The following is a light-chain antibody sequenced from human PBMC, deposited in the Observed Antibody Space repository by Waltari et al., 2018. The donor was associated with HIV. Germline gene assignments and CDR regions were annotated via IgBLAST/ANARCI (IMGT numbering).Light chain of an antibody. V-gene: IGLV1-51*01. J-gene: IGLJ3*02. CDR1: SSNIGSHS. Sequence: QSVLTQPPSVSAAPGQTVTISCSGSSSNIGSHSVSWYQQLPGTAPKLLIYDNNKRPSVIPDRFSGSKSGTSATVGITGLQTGDEADYYCGTWDSSLSAVFGGGTKLTVL. CDR3: GTWDSSLSAV. CDR2: DNN.